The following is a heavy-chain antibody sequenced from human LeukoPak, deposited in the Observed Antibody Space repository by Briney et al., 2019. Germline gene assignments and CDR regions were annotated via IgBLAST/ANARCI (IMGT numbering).Heavy chain of an antibody. CDR1: GYRFTFYW. CDR2: IYPGDSDT. CDR3: ARQDGSGIYYFDN. V-gene: IGHV5-51*01. D-gene: IGHD3-10*01. Sequence: GESLKISCKGSGYRFTFYWIAWVRQMSGKGLEWMGIIYPGDSDTRYSPSFQGQVSISADKSNNTAYLQWSSLEASDTAIYYCARQDGSGIYYFDNWGQGTLVTVSS. J-gene: IGHJ4*02.